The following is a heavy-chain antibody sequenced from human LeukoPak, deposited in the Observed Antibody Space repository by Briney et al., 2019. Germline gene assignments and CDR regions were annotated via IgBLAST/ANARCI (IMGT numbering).Heavy chain of an antibody. CDR2: INHSGST. Sequence: NPSETLSLTCAVYGGSFSGYYWNWIRQPPGKGLEWIGEINHSGSTKYNPSLKSRVTISLDTSNNQFSLNLNSVTAADTAVYYCATAGLCSSGRYLRSAWFDPWGQGTLVTVSS. CDR3: ATAGLCSSGRYLRSAWFDP. D-gene: IGHD2-2*01. CDR1: GGSFSGYY. V-gene: IGHV4-34*01. J-gene: IGHJ5*02.